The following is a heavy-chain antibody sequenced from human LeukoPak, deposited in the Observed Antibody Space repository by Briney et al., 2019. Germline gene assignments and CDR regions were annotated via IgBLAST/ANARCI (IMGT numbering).Heavy chain of an antibody. V-gene: IGHV4-30-2*01. J-gene: IGHJ4*02. CDR3: ARDHTMVRGVIEY. CDR2: IYHSGST. CDR1: GGSISSGGYY. Sequence: PSETLSLTCTVSGGSISSGGYYWSWIRQPPGKGLKWIGYIYHSGSTYYNPSLKSRVTISVDTSKNQFSLKLSSVTAADTAVYYCARDHTMVRGVIEYWGQGTLVTVSS. D-gene: IGHD3-10*01.